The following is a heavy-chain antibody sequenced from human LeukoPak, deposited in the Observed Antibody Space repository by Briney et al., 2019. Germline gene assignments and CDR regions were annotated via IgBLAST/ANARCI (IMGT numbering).Heavy chain of an antibody. CDR1: GFPVNSNY. Sequence: GGSLRLSCAASGFPVNSNYMSWVRQAPGKGLEWVSIFYSGGYTYYADSVQGRFTISRDNSKNTLYLQMNSLRAEDTAVYYCAKDPESVHSGSYGYWGQGTLITVSS. CDR2: FYSGGYT. V-gene: IGHV3-66*01. J-gene: IGHJ4*02. CDR3: AKDPESVHSGSYGY. D-gene: IGHD1-26*01.